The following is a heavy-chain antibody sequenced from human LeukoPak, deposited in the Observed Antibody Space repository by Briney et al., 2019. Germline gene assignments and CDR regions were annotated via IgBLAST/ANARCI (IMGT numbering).Heavy chain of an antibody. V-gene: IGHV3-64*01. J-gene: IGHJ3*02. Sequence: PGGSLRLSCAASGFTFSSYSMTWVRQAPGKGLEYVSAISSNGGSTYYANSVKGRFTISRDNSKNTLYLQMGSLRAEDMAVYYCARPLSTNDYGDYVDAFDIWGQGTMVTVSS. D-gene: IGHD4-17*01. CDR2: ISSNGGST. CDR3: ARPLSTNDYGDYVDAFDI. CDR1: GFTFSSYS.